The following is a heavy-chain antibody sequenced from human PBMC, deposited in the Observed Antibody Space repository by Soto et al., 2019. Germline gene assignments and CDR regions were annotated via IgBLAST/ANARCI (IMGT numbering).Heavy chain of an antibody. CDR1: GGSISSSSYY. J-gene: IGHJ5*02. CDR3: ARQEDSSGWKGVGPWFDP. V-gene: IGHV4-39*01. Sequence: QLQLQESGPGLVKPSETLSLTCTVSGGSISSSSYYWGWIRQPPGKGLEWIGSIYYSGSTYYNPSLKSRVTISVDTSKNQFSLKLSSVTAADTAVYYCARQEDSSGWKGVGPWFDPWGQGTLVTVSS. CDR2: IYYSGST. D-gene: IGHD6-19*01.